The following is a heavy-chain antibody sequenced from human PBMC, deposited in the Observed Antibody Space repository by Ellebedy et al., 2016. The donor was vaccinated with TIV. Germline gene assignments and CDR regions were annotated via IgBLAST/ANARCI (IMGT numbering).Heavy chain of an antibody. J-gene: IGHJ6*02. D-gene: IGHD4-17*01. CDR2: INHSGST. V-gene: IGHV4-34*01. Sequence: SETLSLXCAVYGGSFSGYYWSWIRQPPGKGLEWIGEINHSGSTNYNPSLKSRVTISVDTSKNQFSLKLSSVTAADTAVYYCARTTVTTRTYYYYGMDVWGQGTTVTVSS. CDR1: GGSFSGYY. CDR3: ARTTVTTRTYYYYGMDV.